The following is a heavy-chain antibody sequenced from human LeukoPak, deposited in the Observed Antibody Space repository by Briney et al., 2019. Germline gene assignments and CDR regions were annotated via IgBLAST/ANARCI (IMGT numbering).Heavy chain of an antibody. V-gene: IGHV1-18*01. CDR1: GYTFNTYG. CDR3: ARVGSSSWSSQVDH. J-gene: IGHJ4*02. Sequence: GASVKVSCKASGYTFNTYGITWVRQAPGQGLEWMGWISGYNGKTKYAQKLQGRVTMTTDTSTSTAYMELRSLRSDDTAVYYCARVGSSSWSSQVDHWGQGTLVTVSS. D-gene: IGHD6-13*01. CDR2: ISGYNGKT.